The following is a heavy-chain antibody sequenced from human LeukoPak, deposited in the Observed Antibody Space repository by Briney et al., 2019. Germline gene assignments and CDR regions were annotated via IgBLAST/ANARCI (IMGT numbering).Heavy chain of an antibody. Sequence: PGGSLRLSCAASGFTFSSYAMSWVRQAPGKGLEWVSAISGSGGSTYYADSVKGRFTISRDNSKNTLYLQMNSLRAEDTAVYYCAKDQDAGYGGNSLPDAFDIWGQGTMVTVSS. D-gene: IGHD2-21*02. V-gene: IGHV3-23*01. CDR1: GFTFSSYA. J-gene: IGHJ3*02. CDR2: ISGSGGST. CDR3: AKDQDAGYGGNSLPDAFDI.